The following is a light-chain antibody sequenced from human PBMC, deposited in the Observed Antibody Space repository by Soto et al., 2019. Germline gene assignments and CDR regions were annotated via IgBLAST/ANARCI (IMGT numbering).Light chain of an antibody. J-gene: IGKJ1*01. CDR2: DAS. CDR1: QILSSSQ. V-gene: IGKV3-20*01. CDR3: QQYGSSPRT. Sequence: EIVLTHSPGTLSLSPGERATLCCRASQILSSSQLASYQQKPGQAPRLLIHDASSRATGISDRFTGSGSGTDFTLTITTLEPEDFAVYYCQQYGSSPRTFGLGTKVDI.